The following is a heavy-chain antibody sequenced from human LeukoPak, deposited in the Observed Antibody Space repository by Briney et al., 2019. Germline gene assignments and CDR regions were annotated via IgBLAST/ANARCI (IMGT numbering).Heavy chain of an antibody. CDR2: ISGSGGST. CDR3: ARERDTATEYLDY. J-gene: IGHJ4*02. V-gene: IGHV3-23*01. D-gene: IGHD5-18*01. CDR1: GFTFSSYA. Sequence: GGSLRLSCAASGFTFSSYAMSWVRQAPGKGLEWVSAISGSGGSTSYAQKFQGRVTMTRDTSTSTVYMELSSLRSEDTAVYYCARERDTATEYLDYWGQGTLVTVSS.